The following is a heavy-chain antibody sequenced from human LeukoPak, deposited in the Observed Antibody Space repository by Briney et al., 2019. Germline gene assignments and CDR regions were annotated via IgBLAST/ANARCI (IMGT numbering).Heavy chain of an antibody. Sequence: PGGSLRLSCAASGFTFSSYSMNWVRQAPGKGLEWVSSISSSSSYIYYADSVKGRFTISRDNAKISLYLQMNSLRAEDTAVYYCARASGSTVMGYFDYWGQGTLVTVSS. CDR2: ISSSSSYI. D-gene: IGHD4-17*01. J-gene: IGHJ4*02. V-gene: IGHV3-21*01. CDR1: GFTFSSYS. CDR3: ARASGSTVMGYFDY.